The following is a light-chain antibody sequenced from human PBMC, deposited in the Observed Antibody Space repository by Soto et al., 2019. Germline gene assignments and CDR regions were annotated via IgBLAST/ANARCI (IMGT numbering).Light chain of an antibody. Sequence: DIQMTQSPSTLSASVGDRVTITCRASQSISVWLAWYQQKPGKAPNLLIYQASSLEGGVPSRFSGSGSGTEFSLTISSLQPDDLAIYYCQNYNTYPPTFGPGTKVDIK. CDR3: QNYNTYPPT. CDR2: QAS. J-gene: IGKJ3*01. CDR1: QSISVW. V-gene: IGKV1-5*03.